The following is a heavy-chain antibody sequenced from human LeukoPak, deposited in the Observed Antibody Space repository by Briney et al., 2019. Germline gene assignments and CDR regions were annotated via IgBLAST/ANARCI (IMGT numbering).Heavy chain of an antibody. Sequence: ASVKVSCKASGYTFTSYYMHWVRQAPGQGLEWMGIINPSGGSTSYAQKFQGRVTMTRDMSTSTVYMELSSLRSEDTAVYYCASAPGYSGSWYGRDFNWFDPWGQGTLVTVSS. CDR1: GYTFTSYY. CDR3: ASAPGYSGSWYGRDFNWFDP. CDR2: INPSGGST. V-gene: IGHV1-46*01. D-gene: IGHD6-13*01. J-gene: IGHJ5*02.